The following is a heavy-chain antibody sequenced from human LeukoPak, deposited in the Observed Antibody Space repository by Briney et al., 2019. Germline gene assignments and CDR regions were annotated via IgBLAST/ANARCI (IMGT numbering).Heavy chain of an antibody. CDR2: IDPSDSYT. D-gene: IGHD5-12*01. CDR3: ARAYSGYDSYYYYYGMDV. CDR1: GYSFTSYW. V-gene: IGHV5-10-1*01. J-gene: IGHJ6*04. Sequence: GESLKISCKGSGYSFTSYWISWVRQMPGKGLEWMGRIDPSDSYTTYSPSFQGHVTISADKSISTAYLQWSSLKASDTAMYYCARAYSGYDSYYYYYGMDVWGKGTTVTVSS.